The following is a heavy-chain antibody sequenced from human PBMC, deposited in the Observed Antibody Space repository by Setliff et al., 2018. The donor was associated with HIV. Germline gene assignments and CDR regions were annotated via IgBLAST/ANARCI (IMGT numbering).Heavy chain of an antibody. V-gene: IGHV4-38-2*01. D-gene: IGHD1-26*01. Sequence: SATLSLTCAVSGYSISSGYYWAWIRQSPGKGLDWIGSIHHSGTTYYNPSLKSRVTISVDTTTNQVSLQVNSVTAVDTAVYYCARVPHRVVGTTTLLYHFDYWGLGTLVTVSS. CDR3: ARVPHRVVGTTTLLYHFDY. J-gene: IGHJ4*02. CDR1: GYSISSGYY. CDR2: IHHSGTT.